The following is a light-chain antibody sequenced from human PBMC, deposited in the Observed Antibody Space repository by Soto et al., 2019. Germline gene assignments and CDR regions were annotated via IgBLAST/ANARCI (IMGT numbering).Light chain of an antibody. Sequence: QSALTQPASVSGSPGQSITISCTGTSSDVGGYNYVSWYQQFPGKAPKLMMYEVSNRPSGVSNRFSGSRSGNTASLTISGLQSEDEAEYYCKSYTSSSTFVFGSGTKVTVL. CDR3: KSYTSSSTFV. CDR2: EVS. V-gene: IGLV2-14*01. CDR1: SSDVGGYNY. J-gene: IGLJ1*01.